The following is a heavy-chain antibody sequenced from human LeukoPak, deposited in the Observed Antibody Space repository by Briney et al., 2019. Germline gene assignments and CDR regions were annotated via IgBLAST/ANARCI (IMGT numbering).Heavy chain of an antibody. Sequence: SETLSLTCTVSGGSISSSSAYWGWIRNPPGKGLEWIGSIYYSKNTYYNPSLKSRVTISADTSKNQFSLTLGSVSATDTAVYYCVSPRGFSYGYFDYWGQETLVTVSS. CDR3: VSPRGFSYGYFDY. CDR1: GGSISSSSAY. D-gene: IGHD5-18*01. CDR2: IYYSKNT. V-gene: IGHV4-39*01. J-gene: IGHJ4*02.